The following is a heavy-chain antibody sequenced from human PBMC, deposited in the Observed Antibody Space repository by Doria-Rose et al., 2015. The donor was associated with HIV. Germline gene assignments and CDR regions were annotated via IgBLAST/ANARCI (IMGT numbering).Heavy chain of an antibody. CDR2: IFSDDER. J-gene: IGHJ4*02. D-gene: IGHD6-13*01. V-gene: IGHV2-26*01. Sequence: QVTLKESGPVLAKPTETLTLTCTVSGVSLSSPGMGVSWIRQPPGKALEWLANIFSDDERSYKTSLKSRLTISRGTSKSQVFLTMTDMDPVDTATYYCARIKSSRWYHKYYFDFWGQGTLFIVSA. CDR1: GVSLSSPGMG. CDR3: ARIKSSRWYHKYYFDF.